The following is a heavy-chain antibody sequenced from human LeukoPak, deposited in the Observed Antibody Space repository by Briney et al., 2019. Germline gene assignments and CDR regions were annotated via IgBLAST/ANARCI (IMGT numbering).Heavy chain of an antibody. V-gene: IGHV3-48*03. CDR3: ARGGVLRYFDWLLSKDVNTLDY. Sequence: PGGTLRLSCAASGFTFSSYEMNWVRQAPGKGLEWVSYISSSSSTIYYADSVKGRFTISRDNAKNSLYLQMNSLRAEDTAVYYCARGGVLRYFDWLLSKDVNTLDYWGQGTLVTVSS. D-gene: IGHD3-9*01. CDR2: ISSSSSTI. J-gene: IGHJ4*02. CDR1: GFTFSSYE.